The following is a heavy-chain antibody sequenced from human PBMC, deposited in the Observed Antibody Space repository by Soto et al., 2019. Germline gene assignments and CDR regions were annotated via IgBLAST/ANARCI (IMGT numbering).Heavy chain of an antibody. CDR2: INPNSGGT. CDR3: ARVPTLEMATIRHYYGMDV. V-gene: IGHV1-2*02. Sequence: VKVSCKASGYTFPGYYMHWVRQAPGQGLEWMGWINPNSGGTNYAQKFQGRVTMTRDTSISTAYMELSRLRSDDTAVYYCARVPTLEMATIRHYYGMDVWGQGTTVTVSS. J-gene: IGHJ6*02. D-gene: IGHD5-12*01. CDR1: GYTFPGYY.